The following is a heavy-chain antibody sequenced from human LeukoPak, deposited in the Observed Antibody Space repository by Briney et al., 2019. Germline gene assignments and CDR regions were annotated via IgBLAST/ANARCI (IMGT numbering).Heavy chain of an antibody. J-gene: IGHJ5*02. V-gene: IGHV1-18*01. D-gene: IGHD3-22*01. CDR1: GYSFISYG. CDR3: ARGPAVVNWSDP. Sequence: GASVKVSCKASGYSFISYGISWVRQAPGQGLEWMGWISPYNGNSKYTDKVQGRVTMTTDTSTSTAYMELRSLRSDDTAVYYCARGPAVVNWSDPWGQGSLVTVSS. CDR2: ISPYNGNS.